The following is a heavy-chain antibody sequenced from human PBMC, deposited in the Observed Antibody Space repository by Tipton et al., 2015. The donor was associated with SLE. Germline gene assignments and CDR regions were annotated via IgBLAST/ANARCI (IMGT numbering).Heavy chain of an antibody. D-gene: IGHD3-10*01. V-gene: IGHV4-31*02. J-gene: IGHJ6*03. Sequence: LRLSCTVSGGSISSGGYYWSWIRQHPGKGLEWIGYIYYSGSTYYNPSLKSRVTISVDTSKNQFSLKLSSVTAADTAVYYCAREEGADLPGGYYYYYMDVWGKGTTVTVFS. CDR2: IYYSGST. CDR1: GGSISSGGYY. CDR3: AREEGADLPGGYYYYYMDV.